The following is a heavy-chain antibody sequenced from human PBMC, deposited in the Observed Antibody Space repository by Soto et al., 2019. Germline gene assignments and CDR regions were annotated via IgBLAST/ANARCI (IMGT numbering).Heavy chain of an antibody. CDR1: GFTFSSCA. CDR3: AEDLSTVTATTPGY. D-gene: IGHD1-7*01. J-gene: IGHJ4*02. Sequence: PGGSLRLSCVASGFTFSSCALTWVRQAPGKGLEWVSTISIDGANTHYADSVRGRFTISRDNSKNTLYLQMSSLRVEDTAVCYCAEDLSTVTATTPGYWGQGTLVTVSS. V-gene: IGHV3-23*01. CDR2: ISIDGANT.